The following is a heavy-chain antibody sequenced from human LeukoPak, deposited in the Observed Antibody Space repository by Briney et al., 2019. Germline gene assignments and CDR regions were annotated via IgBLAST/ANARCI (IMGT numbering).Heavy chain of an antibody. CDR1: GYTFTSYY. D-gene: IGHD5-12*01. Sequence: ASVKVSCEASGYTFTSYYMHWVRQAPGQGLEWMGRINPSSGSTNYAQKFQGRITMTRDMSTSTVFMELSSLRSEDTAVYYCARLTSGYENDYWGQGTLVTVSS. J-gene: IGHJ4*02. V-gene: IGHV1-46*01. CDR3: ARLTSGYENDY. CDR2: INPSSGST.